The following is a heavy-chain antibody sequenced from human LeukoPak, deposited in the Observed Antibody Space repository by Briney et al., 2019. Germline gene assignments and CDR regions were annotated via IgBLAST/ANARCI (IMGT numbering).Heavy chain of an antibody. Sequence: GGSLRLSCAASGFTFSTYVMVWVRRAPEKGLEWASSISVSGSNTFYTDSVKGRFTISRDNSKNTLDLQMNSLRAEDTAIYYCAKENLLPSAGTLGSWGQGTLVTVSS. CDR3: AKENLLPSAGTLGS. CDR1: GFTFSTYV. D-gene: IGHD6-13*01. V-gene: IGHV3-23*01. CDR2: ISVSGSNT. J-gene: IGHJ5*02.